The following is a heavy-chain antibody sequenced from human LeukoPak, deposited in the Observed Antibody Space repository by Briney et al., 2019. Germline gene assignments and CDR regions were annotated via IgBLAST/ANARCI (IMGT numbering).Heavy chain of an antibody. J-gene: IGHJ4*02. V-gene: IGHV4-59*01. D-gene: IGHD3-10*01. CDR2: IYYSGST. CDR1: GGSISSYY. Sequence: PSETLSLTCTVSGGSISSYYWSWIRQPPGKGLEWIGYIYYSGSTNYNPSLKSRVTISVDTSKNQFSLKLSSVTAADTAVYYCARDLGMVRGALFDYWGQGTLVAVSS. CDR3: ARDLGMVRGALFDY.